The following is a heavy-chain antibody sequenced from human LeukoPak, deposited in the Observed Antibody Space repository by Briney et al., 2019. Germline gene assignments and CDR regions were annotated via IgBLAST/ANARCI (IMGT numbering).Heavy chain of an antibody. CDR1: GDSISSYY. D-gene: IGHD4/OR15-4a*01. CDR3: ARDAKGARSFDY. V-gene: IGHV4-4*07. Sequence: KPSETLSLTCTVSGDSISSYYWSWIRQPAGKGLEWIGRIYSSGSNNYNPSLKSRVTMSVDTSKTQFSLKLSSVTAADTAVYYCARDAKGARSFDYWGQGTLVTVSS. CDR2: IYSSGSN. J-gene: IGHJ4*02.